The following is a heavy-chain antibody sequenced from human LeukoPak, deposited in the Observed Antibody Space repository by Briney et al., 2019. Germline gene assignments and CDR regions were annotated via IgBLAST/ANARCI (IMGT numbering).Heavy chain of an antibody. CDR2: IRQDGIEK. CDR1: GFTFSSYW. D-gene: IGHD1-14*01. Sequence: GGSLRLSCAASGFTFSSYWMSWVRQAPGKGLEWVANIRQDGIEKYCMDSVKGRFTISRDNAKNSLYLQMNSLRAEDTAVNYCARGYNGANWFDPWGQGTLVTVSS. CDR3: ARGYNGANWFDP. J-gene: IGHJ5*02. V-gene: IGHV3-7*05.